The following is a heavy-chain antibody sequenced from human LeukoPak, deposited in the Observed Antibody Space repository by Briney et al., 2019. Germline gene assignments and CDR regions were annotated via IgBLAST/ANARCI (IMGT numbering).Heavy chain of an antibody. CDR3: ARFVGACSGGNCYSDY. J-gene: IGHJ4*02. CDR1: GYSFSSYW. CDR2: IYPGDSDT. D-gene: IGHD2-15*01. V-gene: IGHV5-51*01. Sequence: GESPKISCKASGYSFSSYWIAWVRQMSGKGLEWMGIIYPGDSDTRYSPSFQGQVTISADKSINTAYLQWNSLKASDTAIYYCARFVGACSGGNCYSDYWGQGTLVTVSS.